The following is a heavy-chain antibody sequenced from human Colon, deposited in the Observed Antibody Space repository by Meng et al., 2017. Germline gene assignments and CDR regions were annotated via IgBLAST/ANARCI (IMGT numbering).Heavy chain of an antibody. CDR1: GYNFNAYY. D-gene: IGHD3-10*01. J-gene: IGHJ4*02. Sequence: ASVKVSCKASGYNFNAYYLHWVRQAPGQGREWLGGINPKTGGTIYAQKSQGRVTVTTDMSTDTAYMELRGLRSDDTAVYYCARVIRGVIIASLGYWGQGTLVTVSS. CDR3: ARVIRGVIIASLGY. V-gene: IGHV1-2*02. CDR2: INPKTGGT.